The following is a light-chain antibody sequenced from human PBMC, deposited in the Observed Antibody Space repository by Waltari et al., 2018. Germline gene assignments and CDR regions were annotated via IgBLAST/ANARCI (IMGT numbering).Light chain of an antibody. CDR3: CSYAGSSTWV. V-gene: IGLV2-23*02. J-gene: IGLJ3*02. CDR1: SSDGGSYNL. Sequence: QSALTQPASVSGSPGQSITISCTGTSSDGGSYNLVSWYQPHPGKAPKLMIYEVIKRPSGGSNRFSGARSGNPASRNISGLQAEDEADYYCCSYAGSSTWVFGGGTKRTVL. CDR2: EVI.